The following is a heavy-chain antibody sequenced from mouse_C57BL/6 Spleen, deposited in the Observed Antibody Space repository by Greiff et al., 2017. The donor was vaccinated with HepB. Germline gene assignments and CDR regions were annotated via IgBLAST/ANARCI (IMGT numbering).Heavy chain of an antibody. J-gene: IGHJ3*01. Sequence: QVQLQQPGAELVMPGASVKLSCKASGYTFTSYWMHWVKQRPGQGLEWIGEIDPSDSYTNYNQKFKGKSTLTVDKSSSTAYMQLSSLTSEDSAVYYCARRTGVTWFAYWGQGTLVTVSA. V-gene: IGHV1-69*01. D-gene: IGHD4-1*01. CDR3: ARRTGVTWFAY. CDR1: GYTFTSYW. CDR2: IDPSDSYT.